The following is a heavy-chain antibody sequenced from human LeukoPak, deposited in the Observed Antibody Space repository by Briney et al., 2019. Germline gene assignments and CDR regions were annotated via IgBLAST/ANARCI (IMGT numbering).Heavy chain of an antibody. V-gene: IGHV3-7*01. Sequence: GGSLRLSCAASGFTFSSYWMSWVRQAPGKGLEWVANIKQDGSEKYYVDSVKGRFTISRDKAKNSLYLQMNSLRAEDTAVYYCARFVSSGWYNYYYYYMDVWGKGTTVTVSS. CDR3: ARFVSSGWYNYYYYYMDV. CDR2: IKQDGSEK. D-gene: IGHD6-19*01. CDR1: GFTFSSYW. J-gene: IGHJ6*03.